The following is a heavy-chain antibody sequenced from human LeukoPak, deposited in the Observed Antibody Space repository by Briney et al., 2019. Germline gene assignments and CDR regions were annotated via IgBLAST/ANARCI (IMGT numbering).Heavy chain of an antibody. V-gene: IGHV3-9*01. J-gene: IGHJ4*02. CDR1: GFTFDDYA. CDR2: ISWNSGRI. Sequence: PGRSLRLSCAASGFTFDDYAMHWVRQTPGKGLEWVSFISWNSGRIDYADSVKGRFTISRDNAKNSLYLQMNSLRADDTALYYCAKDHDYGGNSGRYFDYWGQGTLVTVSS. D-gene: IGHD4-23*01. CDR3: AKDHDYGGNSGRYFDY.